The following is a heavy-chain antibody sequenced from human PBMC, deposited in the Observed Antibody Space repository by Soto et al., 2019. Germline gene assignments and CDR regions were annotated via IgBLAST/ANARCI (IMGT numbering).Heavy chain of an antibody. CDR1: GGTFSSYA. D-gene: IGHD4-17*01. Sequence: SVKVSCKASGGTFSSYAISWVRQAPGQGLEWMGIIKNIFSTANYAQKFQGRVTMTTDESTSTVNMKLSSLRSEDKAVNYCTTGLQADFGNYWVVGMDVWGQGTKVTVS. CDR2: IKNIFSTA. V-gene: IGHV1-69*05. CDR3: TTGLQADFGNYWVVGMDV. J-gene: IGHJ6*02.